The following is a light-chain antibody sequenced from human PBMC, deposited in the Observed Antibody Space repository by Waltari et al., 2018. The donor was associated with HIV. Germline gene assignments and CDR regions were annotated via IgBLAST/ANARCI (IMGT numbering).Light chain of an antibody. CDR2: EVS. J-gene: IGLJ3*02. CDR1: SSDVGGYNY. Sequence: QSALTQPASVSGSPGQSITISCTGTSSDVGGYNYVSWYQQHPGKAPKLMIFEVSNRPSGVSNRFSGSKSVNTASLTISGPQAEDEADYYCSSYTTRSTPDPNWVFGGGTKLTVL. CDR3: SSYTTRSTPDPNWV. V-gene: IGLV2-14*01.